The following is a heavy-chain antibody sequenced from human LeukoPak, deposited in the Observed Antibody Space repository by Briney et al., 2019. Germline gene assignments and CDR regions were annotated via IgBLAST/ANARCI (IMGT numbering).Heavy chain of an antibody. J-gene: IGHJ4*02. CDR3: ASSLAGYSIPMFDY. CDR1: GYTFTGYY. Sequence: EASVKVSCEASGYTFTGYYMHWVRQAPGQGLEWMGWINPNSGGTNYAQKFQGRVTMTRDTSISTAYMELSRLRSDDTAVYYCASSLAGYSIPMFDYWGQGTLVTVSS. V-gene: IGHV1-2*02. D-gene: IGHD6-13*01. CDR2: INPNSGGT.